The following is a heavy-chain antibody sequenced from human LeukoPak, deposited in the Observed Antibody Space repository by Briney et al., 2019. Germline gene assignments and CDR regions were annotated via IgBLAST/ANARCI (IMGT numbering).Heavy chain of an antibody. CDR1: GYTFTSYY. CDR2: INPNSGGT. Sequence: ASVKVSCKASGYTFTSYYMHWVRQAPGQGLEWMGRINPNSGGTNYAQKFQGRVTMTRDTSISTAYMELSRLRSDDTAVYYCLVATTGSYYYYYMDVWGKGTTVTVSS. V-gene: IGHV1-2*06. CDR3: LVATTGSYYYYYMDV. J-gene: IGHJ6*03. D-gene: IGHD2-15*01.